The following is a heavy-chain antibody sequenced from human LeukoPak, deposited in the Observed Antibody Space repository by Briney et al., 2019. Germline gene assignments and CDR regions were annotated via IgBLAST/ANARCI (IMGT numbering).Heavy chain of an antibody. Sequence: GGSLTLSCPASRSAVSSEAIRWGRQGPRKELERVSAISGSGGGTYYADSVKGRFTISRNNSKNTLYLQMNSLRAEDTAVYYCAKSLEAVTPYYYGMDVWGQGTTVTVSS. V-gene: IGHV3-23*01. J-gene: IGHJ6*02. D-gene: IGHD4-17*01. CDR3: AKSLEAVTPYYYGMDV. CDR1: RSAVSSEA. CDR2: ISGSGGGT.